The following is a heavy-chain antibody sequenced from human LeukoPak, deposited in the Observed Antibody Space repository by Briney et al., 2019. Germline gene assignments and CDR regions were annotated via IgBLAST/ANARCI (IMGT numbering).Heavy chain of an antibody. CDR3: GRDGYYYDSSGYYALDI. CDR2: IYYSGST. V-gene: IGHV4-59*01. J-gene: IGHJ3*02. D-gene: IGHD3-22*01. CDR1: GGSISSYY. Sequence: SETLSLTCTVSGGSISSYYWSWIRQPPGKGLEWIGYIYYSGSTNYNPSLKSRVTMSVDTSKNQFSLKLSSVTAADTAVYYCGRDGYYYDSSGYYALDIWCQGTMVTV.